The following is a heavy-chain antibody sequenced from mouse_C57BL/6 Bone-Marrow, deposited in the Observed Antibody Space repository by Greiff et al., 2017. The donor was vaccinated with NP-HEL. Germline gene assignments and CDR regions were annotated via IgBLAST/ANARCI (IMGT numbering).Heavy chain of an antibody. CDR2: ISNLAYSI. CDR1: GFTFSDYG. D-gene: IGHD1-1*01. V-gene: IGHV5-15*01. Sequence: DVMLVESGGGLVQPGGSLKLSCAASGFTFSDYGMAWVRQAPRKGPEWVAFISNLAYSIYYADTVTGRFTISRENAKNTLYLEMSSLRSEDTAMYYCARQDYYGSMYFDYWGKGTTLTVSS. J-gene: IGHJ2*01. CDR3: ARQDYYGSMYFDY.